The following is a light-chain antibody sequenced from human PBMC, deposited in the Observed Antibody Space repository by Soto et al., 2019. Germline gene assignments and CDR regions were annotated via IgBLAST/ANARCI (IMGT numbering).Light chain of an antibody. Sequence: SVLTQPPSASGSPGQSVTISCTGTSSDVGGYNYVSWYQKHPGKAPKLMIYEVSKRPSGVPDRFSGSKSGNTASLTVSGLQAEDEADYYCCSYADTNNPYVFGTGTKVTVL. CDR2: EVS. J-gene: IGLJ1*01. CDR3: CSYADTNNPYV. V-gene: IGLV2-8*01. CDR1: SSDVGGYNY.